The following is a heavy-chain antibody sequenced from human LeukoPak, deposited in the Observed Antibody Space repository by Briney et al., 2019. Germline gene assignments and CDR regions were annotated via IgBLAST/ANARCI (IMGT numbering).Heavy chain of an antibody. CDR1: GFSFSDFG. D-gene: IGHD4-11*01. CDR2: IFGSRDSI. CDR3: TRGMDHINYAWFDP. V-gene: IGHV3-21*06. Sequence: GGSLRLSCAAYGFSFSDFGMGWVRQAPGKRLEWVSSIFGSRDSISYANSVKGRFTISRDNAENSLYLQMDSLRVEGTAVYYCTRGMDHINYAWFDPWGQGTLVIVSS. J-gene: IGHJ5*02.